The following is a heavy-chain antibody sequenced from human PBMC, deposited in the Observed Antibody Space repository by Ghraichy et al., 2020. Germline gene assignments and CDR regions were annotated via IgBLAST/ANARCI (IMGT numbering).Heavy chain of an antibody. J-gene: IGHJ2*01. CDR1: GGSISPYY. CDR2: VYFTGST. V-gene: IGHV4-59*01. D-gene: IGHD4-11*01. CDR3: ARDRYDYSDSYWYFDL. Sequence: SETLSLTCTVSGGSISPYYWSWIRQPPDKGLEWIGYVYFTGSTNSNPSLKSRVTISVDTSRNQFSLKLSSVTAADTAVYYCARDRYDYSDSYWYFDLWGRGTLVTVSS.